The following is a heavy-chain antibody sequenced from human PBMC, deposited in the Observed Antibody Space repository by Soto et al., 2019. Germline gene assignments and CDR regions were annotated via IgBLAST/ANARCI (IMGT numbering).Heavy chain of an antibody. Sequence: SLRLSCAASGFTFDDYAMHWVRQAPGKGLEWVSGISRNSDNIVYADSVKGRFTISRDNAKNSLYLQMNSLRAEDTALYYCAKDLYSNYGDAFDIWGQGTMVTVSS. CDR2: ISRNSDNI. CDR1: GFTFDDYA. CDR3: AKDLYSNYGDAFDI. J-gene: IGHJ3*02. V-gene: IGHV3-9*01. D-gene: IGHD4-4*01.